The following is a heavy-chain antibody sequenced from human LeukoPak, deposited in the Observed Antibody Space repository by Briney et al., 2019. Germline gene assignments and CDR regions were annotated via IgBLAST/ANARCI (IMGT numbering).Heavy chain of an antibody. J-gene: IGHJ4*02. CDR1: GFTFSSYW. CDR2: IKQDGSAK. D-gene: IGHD3-10*01. CDR3: ARNGDGDYFDY. V-gene: IGHV3-7*01. Sequence: GGSLRLSCAASGFTFSSYWMRWVRQAPGKGLEWVANIKQDGSAKYYVGSVKGRFTISRDNAKNSLYLQVSSLRAEDTAVYYCARNGDGDYFDYWGQGTLVTVSS.